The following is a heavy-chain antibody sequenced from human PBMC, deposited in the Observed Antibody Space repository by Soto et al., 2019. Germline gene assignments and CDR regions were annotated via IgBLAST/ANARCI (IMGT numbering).Heavy chain of an antibody. Sequence: QVYLVQSGAEVKKPGASVKVSCKASGYTFSTYGIHWVRQAPGQRPEWMGWINAGNGDAKSSQKLQGRVAVTRDTCASTAYMELSSLRSEDTAVYYCARARGQRGSYDYYYGMDVWGQGTTVTVSS. CDR1: GYTFSTYG. J-gene: IGHJ6*02. D-gene: IGHD1-26*01. CDR2: INAGNGDA. V-gene: IGHV1-3*01. CDR3: ARARGQRGSYDYYYGMDV.